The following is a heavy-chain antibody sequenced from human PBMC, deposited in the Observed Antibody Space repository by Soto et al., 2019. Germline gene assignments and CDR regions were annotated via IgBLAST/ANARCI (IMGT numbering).Heavy chain of an antibody. J-gene: IGHJ6*02. CDR3: AKVTRIQLWKEDYGMDV. V-gene: IGHV3-23*01. D-gene: IGHD5-18*01. CDR1: GFTFSSYA. Sequence: EVQLLESGGGLVQPAGSLRLSCAASGFTFSSYAMSWVRQAPGKGLEWVSAISGSGGSTYYADSVKGRFTISRDNSKNTLYLQMNSLRAEDTAVYYCAKVTRIQLWKEDYGMDVWGQGTTVTVSS. CDR2: ISGSGGST.